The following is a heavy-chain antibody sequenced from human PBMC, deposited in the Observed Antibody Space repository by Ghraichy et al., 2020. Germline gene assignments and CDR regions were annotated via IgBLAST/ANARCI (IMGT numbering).Heavy chain of an antibody. CDR3: ARDRSNYYFDY. CDR1: GFTFSSYG. D-gene: IGHD4-11*01. V-gene: IGHV3-33*01. Sequence: GGSLRLSCAASGFTFSSYGMHWVRQAPGKGLEWVAVIWYDGSNKYYADSVKGRFTISRDNSKNTLYLQMNSLRAEDTAVYYCARDRSNYYFDYWGQGTLVTVSS. J-gene: IGHJ4*02. CDR2: IWYDGSNK.